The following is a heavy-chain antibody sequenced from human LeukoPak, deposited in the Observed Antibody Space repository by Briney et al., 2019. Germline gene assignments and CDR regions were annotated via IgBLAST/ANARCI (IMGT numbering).Heavy chain of an antibody. CDR1: GFTFSSYS. J-gene: IGHJ4*02. V-gene: IGHV3-21*01. D-gene: IGHD3-22*01. Sequence: PGGSLRLPCAASGFTFSSYSMNWVRQAPGKGLEWVSSISSSSSYIYYADSVKGRFTISRDNAKNSLYLQMNSLRAEDTAVYYCARDGNYYDSSGHDYWGQGTLVTVSS. CDR3: ARDGNYYDSSGHDY. CDR2: ISSSSSYI.